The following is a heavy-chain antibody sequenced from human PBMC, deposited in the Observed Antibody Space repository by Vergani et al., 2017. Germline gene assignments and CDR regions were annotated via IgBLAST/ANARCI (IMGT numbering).Heavy chain of an antibody. CDR2: INWNSDSI. D-gene: IGHD6-13*01. CDR1: GFTFSSYA. Sequence: EVQVVETGGGLVQPGGSLRLSCAASGFTFSSYAMSWVRQAPGKGLEWVSGINWNSDSIAYADSVKGRFTISRDNAKNSLYLQMNSLRAEDTALYYCVKDIAASGNYWYFDLWGRGTLVTVSS. CDR3: VKDIAASGNYWYFDL. J-gene: IGHJ2*01. V-gene: IGHV3-9*01.